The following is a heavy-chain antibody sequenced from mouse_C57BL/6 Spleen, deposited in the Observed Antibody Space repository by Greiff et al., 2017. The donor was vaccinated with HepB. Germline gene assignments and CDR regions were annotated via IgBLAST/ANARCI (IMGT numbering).Heavy chain of an antibody. CDR1: GFTFSSYA. D-gene: IGHD3-2*02. Sequence: EVKLMESGEGLVKPGGSLKLSCAASGFTFSSYAMSWVRQTPEKRLEWVAYISSGGDYIYYADTVKGRFTISRDNARNTLYLQMSSLKSEDTAMYYCTRDSSGYGYFDYWGQGTTLTVSS. V-gene: IGHV5-9-1*02. CDR3: TRDSSGYGYFDY. CDR2: ISSGGDYI. J-gene: IGHJ2*01.